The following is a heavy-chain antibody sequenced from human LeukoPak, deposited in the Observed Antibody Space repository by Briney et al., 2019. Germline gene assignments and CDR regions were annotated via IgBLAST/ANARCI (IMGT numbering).Heavy chain of an antibody. V-gene: IGHV4-59*01. CDR1: GGSISSYY. J-gene: IGHJ5*02. CDR2: IYYSGST. Sequence: SETLSLTCTVSGGSISSYYWSWIRQPPGKGLEWIGYIYYSGSTNYNPSLKSRVTISVDTSKNQFSLKLSSVTAADTAVYYCARVPVAGTLDPWGQGTLVAVSS. D-gene: IGHD6-19*01. CDR3: ARVPVAGTLDP.